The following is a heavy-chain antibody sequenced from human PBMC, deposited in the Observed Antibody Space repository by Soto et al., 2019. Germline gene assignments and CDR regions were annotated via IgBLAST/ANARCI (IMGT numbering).Heavy chain of an antibody. V-gene: IGHV4-59*01. CDR2: IYYSGST. CDR1: GGSISSYY. J-gene: IGHJ6*02. CDR3: GRGMVPFKFGVGYYVLDV. Sequence: SETLSLTCTVSGGSISSYYWSWIRQPPGKGLEWIGYIYYSGSTNYNPSLKSRVTISVDTSKNQFSLKLSSVTAADTAVYYCGRGMVPFKFGVGYYVLDVWGQGTTVTVSS. D-gene: IGHD3-10*01.